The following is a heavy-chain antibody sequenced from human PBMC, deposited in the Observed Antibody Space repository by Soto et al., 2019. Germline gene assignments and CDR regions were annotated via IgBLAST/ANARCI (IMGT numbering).Heavy chain of an antibody. CDR3: AKETRSRAVTATRVNGMDV. V-gene: IGHV3-30*18. CDR1: GFSFSDFG. CDR2: ISHDGSNQ. J-gene: IGHJ6*02. Sequence: QVQLVESGGGVVQPGRSLRLSCAPSGFSFSDFGMHWVRQAPGKGLEWVPAISHDGSNQYYGDSVKGRFSISRDHSNNRLYLQMNNLKVEDSAIYFCAKETRSRAVTATRVNGMDVWGQGTTVTVSS. D-gene: IGHD2-21*02.